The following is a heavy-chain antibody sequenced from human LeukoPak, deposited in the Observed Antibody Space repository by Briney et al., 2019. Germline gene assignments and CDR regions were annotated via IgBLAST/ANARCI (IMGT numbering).Heavy chain of an antibody. Sequence: GGSLRLSCTASGFNLGDYDMSWVRQAPGKGLGWVGLIRGRAYGETTEYATSVKGTFTISRDNSRSIAYLHMNSLKTEDTAVYYCARMNRGGVRAVMFDPWGQGTLVTVSS. D-gene: IGHD3-10*01. CDR2: IRGRAYGETT. CDR3: ARMNRGGVRAVMFDP. J-gene: IGHJ5*02. V-gene: IGHV3-49*04. CDR1: GFNLGDYD.